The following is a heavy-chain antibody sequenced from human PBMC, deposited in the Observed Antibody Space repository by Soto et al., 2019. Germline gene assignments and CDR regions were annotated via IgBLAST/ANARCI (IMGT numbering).Heavy chain of an antibody. Sequence: EVQLVESGGGVVRPGGSLRLSCTASGFTFDDFGMTWVRQAPGKGLEWVSGINWNGDSTGYADSVKGRFTISRDNAKNSMYLQINSLRAEDTALYYCARDHGGLRYCSVDHCYGLFDYWGQGTLVTVSS. CDR3: ARDHGGLRYCSVDHCYGLFDY. CDR1: GFTFDDFG. V-gene: IGHV3-20*04. J-gene: IGHJ4*02. CDR2: INWNGDST. D-gene: IGHD2-15*01.